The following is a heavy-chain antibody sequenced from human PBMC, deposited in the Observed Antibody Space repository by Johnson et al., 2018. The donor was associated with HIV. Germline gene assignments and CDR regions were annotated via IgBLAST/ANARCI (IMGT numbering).Heavy chain of an antibody. CDR3: AKVLIVATGERAFDI. Sequence: QVQLEESGGGVVQPGGSLRLSCAASGFTFSSYGMHWVRQAPGKGLEWVAFIRYDGSNKYYADSVKGRFTISRDNSKNTLYLQMNSLRAEDTAVYYCAKVLIVATGERAFDIWGQGTMVTVSS. J-gene: IGHJ3*02. D-gene: IGHD5-12*01. CDR1: GFTFSSYG. CDR2: IRYDGSNK. V-gene: IGHV3-30*02.